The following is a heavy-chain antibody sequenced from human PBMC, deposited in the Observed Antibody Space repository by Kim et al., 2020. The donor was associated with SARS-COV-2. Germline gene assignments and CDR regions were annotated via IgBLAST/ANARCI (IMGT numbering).Heavy chain of an antibody. CDR1: GFTVSSNY. CDR2: IYSGGST. V-gene: IGHV3-66*01. D-gene: IGHD3-10*01. J-gene: IGHJ6*02. Sequence: GGSLRLSCAASGFTVSSNYMNWVRQAPGKGLEWVSVIYSGGSTYYADSVKGRFTISRDNSKNTLYLQMNSLRAEDTAVYYCARSHITMVRGVIYYYYGMDVWGQGTTVTVSS. CDR3: ARSHITMVRGVIYYYYGMDV.